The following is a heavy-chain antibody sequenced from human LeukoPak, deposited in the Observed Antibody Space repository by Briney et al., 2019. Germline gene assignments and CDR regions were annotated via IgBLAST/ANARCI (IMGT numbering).Heavy chain of an antibody. CDR2: IYPGDSDT. V-gene: IGHV5-51*01. J-gene: IGHJ5*02. CDR1: GYSFTSYW. CDR3: ARLRRYCSGGSCYWFDP. D-gene: IGHD2-15*01. Sequence: GESLKISCKGSGYSFTSYWIGWVRQMPGKGLEWMGIIYPGDSDTRYSPSFQGQVTISADKSISTAYLQWSSLKASDTAMYYCARLRRYCSGGSCYWFDPWGQGTLVTVPS.